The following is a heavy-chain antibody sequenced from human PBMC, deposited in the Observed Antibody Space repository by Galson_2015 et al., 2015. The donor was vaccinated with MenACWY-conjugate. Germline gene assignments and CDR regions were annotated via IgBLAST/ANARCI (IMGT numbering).Heavy chain of an antibody. CDR2: ISGSGGST. J-gene: IGHJ4*02. Sequence: SLRLSCAVSGFTFSSSAMRWVRQAPGKGLEWVSAISGSGGSTYYADSVKGRFTISRDNSKNTLYLQMDSLSAEDTAIYYCAKAYIVVVPDAAYDCWGQGALVTVSS. CDR3: AKAYIVVVPDAAYDC. V-gene: IGHV3-23*01. D-gene: IGHD2-2*01. CDR1: GFTFSSSA.